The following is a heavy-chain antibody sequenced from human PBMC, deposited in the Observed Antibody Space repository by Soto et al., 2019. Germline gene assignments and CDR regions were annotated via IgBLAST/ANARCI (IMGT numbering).Heavy chain of an antibody. V-gene: IGHV3-23*01. CDR3: ANYPRSITIFGVVSPYYGMDV. CDR1: GFTFSSYA. CDR2: ISGSGGST. J-gene: IGHJ6*02. D-gene: IGHD3-3*01. Sequence: PGGSLRLSCAASGFTFSSYAMSWVRQAPGKGLEWVSAISGSGGSTYYADSVKGRFTISRDNSKNTLYLQMNSLRAEDTAVYYCANYPRSITIFGVVSPYYGMDVWGQGTTVTVSS.